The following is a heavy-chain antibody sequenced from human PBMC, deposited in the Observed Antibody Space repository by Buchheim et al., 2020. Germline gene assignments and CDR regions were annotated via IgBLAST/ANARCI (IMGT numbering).Heavy chain of an antibody. J-gene: IGHJ4*02. CDR3: AREVSMIRGLFNY. V-gene: IGHV1-8*01. CDR1: GYTVTSYD. CDR2: MNPNSGNT. D-gene: IGHD3-10*01. Sequence: QVQLVQSGAEVKTPGASVKVSCKASGYTVTSYDINWVRQATGRGLEWMGWMNPNSGNTGYAQKFQGRVTMTRATSLSTVYMELSSRRSEDTAVYYCAREVSMIRGLFNYWGQGTL.